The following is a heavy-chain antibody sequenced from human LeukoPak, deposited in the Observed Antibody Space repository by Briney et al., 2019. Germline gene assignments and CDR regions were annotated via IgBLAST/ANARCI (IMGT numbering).Heavy chain of an antibody. J-gene: IGHJ4*02. CDR3: ARGWLAPGFDY. CDR2: ITPSGGST. D-gene: IGHD6-19*01. Sequence: ASAKVSCKASGYTFTSFYMHWVRQAPGQGLEWMGIITPSGGSTSYAQKFQGRVTMTRDTSTSTVYMELSSLRSEDTAVYYCARGWLAPGFDYWGQGTLVTVSS. V-gene: IGHV1-46*01. CDR1: GYTFTSFY.